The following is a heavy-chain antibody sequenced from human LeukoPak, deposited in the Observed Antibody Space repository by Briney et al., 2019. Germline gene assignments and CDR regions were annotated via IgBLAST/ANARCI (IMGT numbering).Heavy chain of an antibody. J-gene: IGHJ4*02. V-gene: IGHV3-23*01. CDR2: ISGSGGST. CDR3: AKRGRMAAAALYYFDY. D-gene: IGHD6-13*01. CDR1: GFTFSSYA. Sequence: GGSLRLSCAASGFTFSSYAMSWVRQAPGKGLEWVSAISGSGGSTYYADSVKGRFTISRDNSKNTLYLQMNSLRAEDTAVYYCAKRGRMAAAALYYFDYWGQGTLVTVSS.